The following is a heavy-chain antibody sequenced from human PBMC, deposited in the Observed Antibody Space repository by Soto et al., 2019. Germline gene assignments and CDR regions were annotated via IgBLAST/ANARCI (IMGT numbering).Heavy chain of an antibody. CDR2: IDPIDSHI. CDR3: ARRGYSSSMGHIYAMDV. D-gene: IGHD6-19*01. Sequence: GESLKISCKGSGYSFSNYWITWVRQMPGEGLEWMGTIDPIDSHITYSPSFQGHVTISADRSITTAYLQWSSLKPSDTALYYCARRGYSSSMGHIYAMDVWGQGTTVTVSS. V-gene: IGHV5-10-1*01. J-gene: IGHJ6*02. CDR1: GYSFSNYW.